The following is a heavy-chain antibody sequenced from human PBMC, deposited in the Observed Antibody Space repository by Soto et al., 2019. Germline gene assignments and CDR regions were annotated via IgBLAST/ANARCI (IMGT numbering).Heavy chain of an antibody. CDR3: LREREGDGHAEV. V-gene: IGHV3-66*01. J-gene: IGHJ4*02. CDR2: IYRDFDT. CDR1: GFTVSR. Sequence: EVQLVESGGGLVQPGGSLRLSCAASGFTVSRMSWIRQAPGKGLDWVSVIYRDFDTSYTDSVKGRFSISRDNSKNMVHLQMNSLRLEDTAIYYCLREREGDGHAEVWGQGTLVTVSS.